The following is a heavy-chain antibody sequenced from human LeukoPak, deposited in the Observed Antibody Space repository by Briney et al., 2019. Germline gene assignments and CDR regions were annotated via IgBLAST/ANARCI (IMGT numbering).Heavy chain of an antibody. CDR3: ARPGGDLDY. D-gene: IGHD3-16*01. J-gene: IGHJ4*02. V-gene: IGHV4-39*07. Sequence: SETLSLTCTVSGGSISSSSYYWGWIRQPPGKGLEWIGSIYYSGSTYYNPSLKSRVTISVDTSKNQFSLKLSSVTAADTAVYYCARPGGDLDYWGQGTLVTVSS. CDR2: IYYSGST. CDR1: GGSISSSSYY.